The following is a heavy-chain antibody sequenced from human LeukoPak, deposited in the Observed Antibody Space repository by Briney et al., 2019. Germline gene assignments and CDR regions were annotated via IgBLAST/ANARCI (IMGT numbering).Heavy chain of an antibody. D-gene: IGHD4-17*01. V-gene: IGHV1-2*02. CDR1: GYTFTDSY. J-gene: IGHJ6*03. CDR3: GRGGSTVATPFLYYMDV. CDR2: IKPNSGGT. Sequence: ASVKVSCKASGYTFTDSYMHWVRQAPGQGLEWMGWIKPNSGGTNYAQKFQGRVTMTRDTSINTAYMELSRLRSDDTAMYYCGRGGSTVATPFLYYMDVWGKGTTVTVSS.